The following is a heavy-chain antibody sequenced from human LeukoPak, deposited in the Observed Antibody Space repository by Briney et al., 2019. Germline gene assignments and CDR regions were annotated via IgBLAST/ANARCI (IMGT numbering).Heavy chain of an antibody. J-gene: IGHJ4*02. V-gene: IGHV1-69*13. D-gene: IGHD3-22*01. CDR3: ARVAGSSGYYPPPPPIY. CDR1: GGTLTNFA. CDR2: IIPLEDSS. Sequence: GASVKVSCKASGGTLTNFAIIWVRQAPGQGLEWMGGIIPLEDSSHYSQKFQGRVTITADESSRTAYMELRSLRVDDTAVYYCARVAGSSGYYPPPPPIYWGQGTVVSVSS.